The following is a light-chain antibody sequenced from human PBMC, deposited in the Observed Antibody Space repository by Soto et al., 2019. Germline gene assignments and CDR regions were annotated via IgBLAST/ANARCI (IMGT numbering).Light chain of an antibody. CDR2: GAS. V-gene: IGKV1-9*01. J-gene: IGKJ4*02. Sequence: DIHLSQSPSFLSASVGDRVTITCRASQGINSYLAWYQQKPGKAPKLLIYGASTLQSGVPSRFSGSESGTAFTLTISSLQPDDFATYFCQQLNYYPLTFGGGTKVESK. CDR1: QGINSY. CDR3: QQLNYYPLT.